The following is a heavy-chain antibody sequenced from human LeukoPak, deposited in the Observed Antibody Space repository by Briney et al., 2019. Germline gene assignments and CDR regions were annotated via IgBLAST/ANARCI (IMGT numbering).Heavy chain of an antibody. CDR1: GYTFTGYY. J-gene: IGHJ5*02. V-gene: IGHV1-2*02. CDR2: INPNSGDT. D-gene: IGHD1-1*01. Sequence: GTSVKVSCKASGYTFTGYYVYWVRQAPGQGLEWMGWINPNSGDTNYAQKFQGRVTMTRDTSISTAYMDLSSLRSDDTAMYYCARMRSTTTSGWNWFDPWGQGTLVTVSS. CDR3: ARMRSTTTSGWNWFDP.